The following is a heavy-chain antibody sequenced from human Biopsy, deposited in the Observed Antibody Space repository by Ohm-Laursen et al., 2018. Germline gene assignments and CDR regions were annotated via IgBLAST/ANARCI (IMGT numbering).Heavy chain of an antibody. J-gene: IGHJ4*02. D-gene: IGHD4-17*01. V-gene: IGHV3-23*01. CDR3: ASDPNGDPSAFDY. CDR1: GFTFKNYA. CDR2: IDSSAAST. Sequence: SLRLSCSASGFTFKNYAMNWVRQAPGKGLDWVSSIDSSAASTFYADSVKGRFTISRDNSKNTLFLQMNSLRAADTAIYYCASDPNGDPSAFDYWGQGTPVTVSS.